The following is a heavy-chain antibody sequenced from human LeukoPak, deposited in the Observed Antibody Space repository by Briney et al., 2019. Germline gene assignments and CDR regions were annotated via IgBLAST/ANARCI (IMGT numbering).Heavy chain of an antibody. CDR3: ARDQGVVVPGAFGI. Sequence: GASVKVSCTASGYTFTTYGISWVRQAPGQGLEWMGWISAYNGNTNYAQKLQGRVTMTTDTSTSTAYMELRSLRSDDTAVYYCARDQGVVVPGAFGIWGQGTMVTVSS. D-gene: IGHD2-15*01. J-gene: IGHJ3*02. V-gene: IGHV1-18*01. CDR1: GYTFTTYG. CDR2: ISAYNGNT.